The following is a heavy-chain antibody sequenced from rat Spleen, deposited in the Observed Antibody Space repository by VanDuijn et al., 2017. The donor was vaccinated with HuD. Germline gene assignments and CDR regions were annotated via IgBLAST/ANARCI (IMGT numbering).Heavy chain of an antibody. CDR3: ARHSSTYYVMDA. J-gene: IGHJ4*01. CDR1: GFNFNDYW. Sequence: EVKLVESGGGLVQPGRSLKLSCAASGFNFNDYWMGWVRQAPKKGLEWVASITYEGSSTYYGDSVKGRFTISRDNAKTTLYLQMNSLRSEDTATYYCARHSSTYYVMDAWGQGTSVTVSS. D-gene: IGHD1-2*01. CDR2: ITYEGSST. V-gene: IGHV5-22*01.